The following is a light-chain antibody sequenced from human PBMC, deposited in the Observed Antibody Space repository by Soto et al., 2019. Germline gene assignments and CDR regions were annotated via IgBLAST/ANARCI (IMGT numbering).Light chain of an antibody. J-gene: IGKJ1*01. CDR3: QQYNSYWT. Sequence: IHVTRSAATLSASVGDRVTITCRASQSISTWLAWYQQRLGEAPRLLIYDASSLESGVPSRFSGSGSGTEFTLTISSLQPDDFATYYCQQYNSYWTFAQGTKVDI. V-gene: IGKV1-5*01. CDR1: QSISTW. CDR2: DAS.